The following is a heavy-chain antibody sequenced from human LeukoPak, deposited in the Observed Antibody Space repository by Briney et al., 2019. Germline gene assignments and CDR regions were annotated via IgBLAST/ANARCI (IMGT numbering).Heavy chain of an antibody. J-gene: IGHJ6*02. V-gene: IGHV1-18*01. D-gene: IGHD3-3*01. CDR3: ARIPTGGFLEWSYYYYYGMDV. CDR1: GYTFTSYG. Sequence: ASVKVSCKASGYTFTSYGISWVRQAPGQGLEWMGWISAYNGNTNYAQKLQGSVTMTTDTSTSTAYMELRSLRSDDTAVYYCARIPTGGFLEWSYYYYYGMDVWGQGTTVTVSS. CDR2: ISAYNGNT.